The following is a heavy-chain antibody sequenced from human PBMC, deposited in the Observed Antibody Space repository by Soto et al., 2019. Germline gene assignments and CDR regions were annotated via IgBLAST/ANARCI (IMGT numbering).Heavy chain of an antibody. Sequence: LSLTCTVSGGSISNNGYYWSWIRQLPGKGLEWIGYIYYSGSTYYNPSLKSRVTISVDTSKNHFSLRLNSVTAADTAVYYCASTTMLRGAFDPWGQGTLVTVSS. CDR2: IYYSGST. D-gene: IGHD3-10*01. J-gene: IGHJ5*02. CDR3: ASTTMLRGAFDP. CDR1: GGSISNNGYY. V-gene: IGHV4-31*03.